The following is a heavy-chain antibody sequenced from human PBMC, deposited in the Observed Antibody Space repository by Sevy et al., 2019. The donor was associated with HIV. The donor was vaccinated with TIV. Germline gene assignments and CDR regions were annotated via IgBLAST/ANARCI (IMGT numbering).Heavy chain of an antibody. CDR3: VRDRIAAAGGYFDN. CDR2: ISYIGST. D-gene: IGHD6-13*01. J-gene: IGHJ4*02. Sequence: SETLSLTCTVSGGSLSSGSYYWSWIRQPPGKGLEWIGYISYIGSTNYNPSLKSRVTISVNTSKNQLYLRLNSVTAADTAVYYCVRDRIAAAGGYFDNWGQGTLVTVSS. CDR1: GGSLSSGSYY. V-gene: IGHV4-61*01.